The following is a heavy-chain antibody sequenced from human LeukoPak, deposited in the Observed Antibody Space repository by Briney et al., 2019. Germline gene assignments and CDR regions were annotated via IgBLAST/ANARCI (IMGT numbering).Heavy chain of an antibody. D-gene: IGHD5-18*01. CDR3: ARSRYTAMVSFDY. Sequence: ASVKVSCKASGYTFTGYYMHWVRQAPGQGLEWMGRINPNSGGTNYAQKFQGRVTITRDTSISTAYMELSRLRSDDTAVYYCARSRYTAMVSFDYWGQGTLVTVFS. J-gene: IGHJ4*02. CDR1: GYTFTGYY. CDR2: INPNSGGT. V-gene: IGHV1-2*06.